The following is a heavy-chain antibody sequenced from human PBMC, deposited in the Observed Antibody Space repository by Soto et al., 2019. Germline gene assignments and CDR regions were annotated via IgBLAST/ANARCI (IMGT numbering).Heavy chain of an antibody. J-gene: IGHJ4*02. CDR3: ARDRGKFGGNPADPYFDY. V-gene: IGHV4-31*03. Sequence: SETLSLTCTVSGGSISSGGYYWSWIRQHPGKGLEWIGYIYYSGSTYYNPSLKSRVTISVDTSRNQFSLKLSSVTAADTAVYYCARDRGKFGGNPADPYFDYWGQGTLVTVSS. D-gene: IGHD3-16*01. CDR2: IYYSGST. CDR1: GGSISSGGYY.